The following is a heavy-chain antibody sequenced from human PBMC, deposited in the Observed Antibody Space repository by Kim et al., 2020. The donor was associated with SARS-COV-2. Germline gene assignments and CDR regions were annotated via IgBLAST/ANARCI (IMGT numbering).Heavy chain of an antibody. CDR3: ARDLRGGSYWAHYFDY. V-gene: IGHV3-30*01. D-gene: IGHD1-26*01. J-gene: IGHJ4*02. Sequence: SVKGRFTIPRDNSKNPLYLQMNSLRAEDTAVYYCARDLRGGSYWAHYFDYWGQGTLVTVSS.